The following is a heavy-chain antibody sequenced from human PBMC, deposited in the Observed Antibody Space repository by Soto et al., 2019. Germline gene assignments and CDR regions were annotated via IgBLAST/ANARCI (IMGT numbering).Heavy chain of an antibody. J-gene: IGHJ4*02. CDR1: RYTFTSYY. V-gene: IGHV1-2*02. CDR3: AKAKFDFWSGYWSPSLDF. Sequence: VASVKVSCKASRYTFTSYYIHWVRQAPGQGLEWMGWINPNNGYTKYTQKFQDRVTVTRDTSITTAYLELTRLQSDDTAVYYCAKAKFDFWSGYWSPSLDFWGQGTLVTVSS. CDR2: INPNNGYT. D-gene: IGHD3-3*01.